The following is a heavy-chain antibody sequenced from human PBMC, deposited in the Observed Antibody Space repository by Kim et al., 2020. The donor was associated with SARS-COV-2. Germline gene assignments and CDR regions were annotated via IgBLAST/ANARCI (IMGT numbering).Heavy chain of an antibody. Sequence: ASVKVSCKASGYTFTSYYMHWVRQAPGQGLEWMGIINPSGGSTSYAQKFQGRVTMTRDTSTSTVYMELSSLRSEDTAVYYCARSLEYCSSTSCHKLQFGYWGQGTLVTVSS. CDR2: INPSGGST. V-gene: IGHV1-46*01. J-gene: IGHJ4*02. CDR1: GYTFTSYY. D-gene: IGHD2-2*02. CDR3: ARSLEYCSSTSCHKLQFGY.